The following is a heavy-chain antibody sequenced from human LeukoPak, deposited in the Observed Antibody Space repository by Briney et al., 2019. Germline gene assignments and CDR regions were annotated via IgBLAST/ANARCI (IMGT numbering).Heavy chain of an antibody. CDR1: GFNFYAYG. CDR3: ARANYYDSSGYNFFDN. J-gene: IGHJ4*02. D-gene: IGHD3-22*01. CDR2: INWSGDII. V-gene: IGHV3-20*04. Sequence: GGSLRLSCAASGFNFYAYGLNWVRQVPGKGLEWVSGINWSGDIIHYAESVRGRFTISRDNAKKSVSLQMDGLRGDDTALYYCARANYYDSSGYNFFDNWGQGALVTVSS.